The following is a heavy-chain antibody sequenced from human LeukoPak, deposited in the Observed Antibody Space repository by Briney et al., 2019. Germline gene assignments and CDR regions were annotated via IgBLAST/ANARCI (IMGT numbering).Heavy chain of an antibody. CDR2: IYSGGST. J-gene: IGHJ5*02. CDR1: GFTFSSYS. V-gene: IGHV3-53*01. Sequence: GGSLRLSCAASGFTFSSYSMSWVRQAPGKGLEWVSVIYSGGSTYYADSVKGRFTISGDNSKNTLYLQMNSLRAEDTAVYYCARGLGEKRHNWFDPWGQGTLVTVSS. D-gene: IGHD3-16*01. CDR3: ARGLGEKRHNWFDP.